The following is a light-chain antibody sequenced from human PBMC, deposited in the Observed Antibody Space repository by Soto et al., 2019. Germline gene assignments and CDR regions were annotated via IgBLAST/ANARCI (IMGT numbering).Light chain of an antibody. V-gene: IGKV3-15*01. Sequence: EIVMTQAPATLSESPGERATLSCSASQSVSSNLAWYQQKPGQAPRLLIYGASTRATGIPARFSGSGSGTEFTLTISSLQSEDFAVYYCQQYNNWLGAFGQGTKVDIK. J-gene: IGKJ1*01. CDR3: QQYNNWLGA. CDR1: QSVSSN. CDR2: GAS.